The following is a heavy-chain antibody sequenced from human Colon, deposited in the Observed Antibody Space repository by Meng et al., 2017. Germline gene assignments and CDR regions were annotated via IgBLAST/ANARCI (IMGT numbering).Heavy chain of an antibody. J-gene: IGHJ1*01. CDR1: GFTFSDHY. D-gene: IGHD3-22*01. CDR2: TRNKANSYTT. V-gene: IGHV3-72*01. Sequence: GESLKISCAASGFTFSDHYMDWVRQAPGKGLEGVGRTRNKANSYTTEYAASVKGRFTISRDDSKNSLYLQMNSLKTEDTAVYYCARASLTYYYDSSGKYYVKEYFQHWGQGTLVTVSS. CDR3: ARASLTYYYDSSGKYYVKEYFQH.